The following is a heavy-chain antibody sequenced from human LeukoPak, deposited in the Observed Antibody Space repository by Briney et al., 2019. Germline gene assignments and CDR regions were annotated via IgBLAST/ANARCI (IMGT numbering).Heavy chain of an antibody. CDR3: AKDDLGTAFYFDH. J-gene: IGHJ4*02. CDR1: RFTFSSYG. CDR2: IRYDGSDK. Sequence: VGSLRRSCAASRFTFSSYGMDWVRPAPGKGRGRVAFIRYDGSDKYYADSVNGRFTISRDNSKNTLYLKMKSLRAEDTAVYYCAKDDLGTAFYFDHWGQGTLVTVSS. D-gene: IGHD5-18*01. V-gene: IGHV3-30*02.